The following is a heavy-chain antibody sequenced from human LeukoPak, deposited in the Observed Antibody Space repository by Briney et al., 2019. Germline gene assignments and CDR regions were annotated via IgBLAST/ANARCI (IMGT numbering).Heavy chain of an antibody. CDR3: ASVCSSTSCYSKGLVDY. CDR2: ISSSSSTI. Sequence: TGGSLRLSCAASGFTFSSYSMNWVRQAPGKGLEWVSYISSSSSTIYYADSVKGRFTISRDNAKNSLYLQMNSLRAEDTAVYYCASVCSSTSCYSKGLVDYWGQGTLVTVSS. V-gene: IGHV3-48*01. CDR1: GFTFSSYS. D-gene: IGHD2-2*01. J-gene: IGHJ4*02.